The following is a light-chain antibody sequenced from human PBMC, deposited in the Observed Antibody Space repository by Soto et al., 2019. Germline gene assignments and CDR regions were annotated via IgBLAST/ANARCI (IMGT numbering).Light chain of an antibody. J-gene: IGKJ4*01. CDR3: QQYDSYPLT. Sequence: DIQMTQSPYTLSASVGDRVTITCRASQSISSWLAWYQKKPGKAPNLLIYKTSSLESGVPSRFSGSGSGTEFTLTVNSLQPDDFATYYCQQYDSYPLTFGGGTKVEIK. V-gene: IGKV1-5*03. CDR2: KTS. CDR1: QSISSW.